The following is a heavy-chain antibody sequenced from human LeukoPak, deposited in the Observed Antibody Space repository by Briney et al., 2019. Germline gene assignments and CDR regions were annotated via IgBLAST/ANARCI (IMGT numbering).Heavy chain of an antibody. Sequence: ASVKVSCKASGYTFTGYYMHWVRQAPGQGLEWMGRINPNSGGTNYAQKFQGRVTMTRDTSISTAYMELSRLRSDDTAVYYCARVPPRGSGSHNLFDYWGQGTLVTVTS. CDR3: ARVPPRGSGSHNLFDY. CDR1: GYTFTGYY. CDR2: INPNSGGT. V-gene: IGHV1-2*06. J-gene: IGHJ4*02. D-gene: IGHD1-26*01.